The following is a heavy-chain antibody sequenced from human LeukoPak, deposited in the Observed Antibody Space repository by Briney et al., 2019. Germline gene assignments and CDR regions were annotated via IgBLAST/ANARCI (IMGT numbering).Heavy chain of an antibody. D-gene: IGHD6-19*01. Sequence: GGSLRLSCAASGFTFSSYAMSWARQAPGKGLEWVSAISGSGGSTYYGDSVKGRFTISRDNSKNTLYLQMNSLRAEDTAVYYCAKRGSSGWYVPAGIDYWGQGTLVTVSS. CDR3: AKRGSSGWYVPAGIDY. V-gene: IGHV3-23*01. CDR1: GFTFSSYA. CDR2: ISGSGGST. J-gene: IGHJ4*02.